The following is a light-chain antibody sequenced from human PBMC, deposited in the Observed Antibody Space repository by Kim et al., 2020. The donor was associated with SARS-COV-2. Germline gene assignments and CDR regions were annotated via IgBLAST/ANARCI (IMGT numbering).Light chain of an antibody. CDR2: DAS. CDR3: QQSYSTPWT. V-gene: IGKV1-39*01. CDR1: QSISRY. Sequence: DIQMTQSPSSLSASVGDRVTITCRASQSISRYLHWYQQKPGKPPNLLIYDASSLQSGVPSRFSGSGSGTDFTLTISSPQPEDVATYYCQQSYSTPWTFGQGTKVEIK. J-gene: IGKJ1*01.